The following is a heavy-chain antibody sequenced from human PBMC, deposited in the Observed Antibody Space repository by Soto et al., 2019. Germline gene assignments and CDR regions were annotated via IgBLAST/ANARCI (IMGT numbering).Heavy chain of an antibody. CDR2: INSDGSST. J-gene: IGHJ4*02. Sequence: GGSLRLSCAASGFTFSSYWMHWVRQAPGKGLVWVSRINSDGSSTSYADSVKGRFTISRDNAKNTVYLEMNSLRVEDTAVYYCARWGPSSRAIVTAEPYYWGQGILVTVSS. CDR3: ARWGPSSRAIVTAEPYY. D-gene: IGHD3-16*02. V-gene: IGHV3-74*01. CDR1: GFTFSSYW.